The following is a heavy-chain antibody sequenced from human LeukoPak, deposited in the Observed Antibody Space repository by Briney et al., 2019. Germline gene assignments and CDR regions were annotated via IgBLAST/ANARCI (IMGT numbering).Heavy chain of an antibody. J-gene: IGHJ4*02. CDR3: ARAGIDYGTYDFGVDV. Sequence: ASVKVSCKVSRNTLTDLFIHWVRRAPGKGLEWMGGFDPEGSETIYAFRFQDRLAMTVDTSSDTASMELSRLTVFDTAVYYCARAGIDYGTYDFGVDVWGQGTLVTVSS. V-gene: IGHV1-24*01. CDR2: FDPEGSET. D-gene: IGHD3-3*01. CDR1: RNTLTDLF.